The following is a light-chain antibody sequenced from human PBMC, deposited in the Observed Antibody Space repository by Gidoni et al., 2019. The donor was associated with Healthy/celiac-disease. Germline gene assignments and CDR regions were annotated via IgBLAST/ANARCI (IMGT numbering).Light chain of an antibody. Sequence: EIVLTPSPATLSLSPGERATLSCRASQSVRSYLAWYQQKPGQAPSLLIYDASNRATGIPARFSGSWSGTDFTLTISSLEPEDFAVYYCQQLSNWLTFGGGTKVEIK. CDR3: QQLSNWLT. J-gene: IGKJ4*01. CDR1: QSVRSY. V-gene: IGKV3-11*01. CDR2: DAS.